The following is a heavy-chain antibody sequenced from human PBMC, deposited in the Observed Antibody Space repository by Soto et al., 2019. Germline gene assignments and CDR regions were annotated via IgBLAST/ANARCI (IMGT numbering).Heavy chain of an antibody. D-gene: IGHD3-22*01. CDR2: IYYSGST. J-gene: IGHJ6*02. CDR3: TRGKWFPRGYGMDV. CDR1: GGSISSYY. Sequence: PSETLSLTCTVSGGSISSYYWNWIRQHPGKGLEYIGFIYYSGSTYYNPSLESRVTISPDTSKNQLSLRLTSVTAADTAVYYCTRGKWFPRGYGMDVWGRGTTVTVSS. V-gene: IGHV4-59*01.